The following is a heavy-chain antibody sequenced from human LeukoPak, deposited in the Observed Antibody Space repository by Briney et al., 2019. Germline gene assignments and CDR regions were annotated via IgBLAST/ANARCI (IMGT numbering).Heavy chain of an antibody. CDR1: GFTFSSYA. CDR2: ISYDGSNK. Sequence: GGSLRLSCAASGFTFSSYAMHWVRQAPGKGLEWVAVISYDGSNKYYADSVKGRFTVSRDNAKNSLYLQMASLRAEDTAVYYCARDTCTNGVCYKSYWGQGTLVTVSS. D-gene: IGHD2-8*01. J-gene: IGHJ4*02. V-gene: IGHV3-30-3*01. CDR3: ARDTCTNGVCYKSY.